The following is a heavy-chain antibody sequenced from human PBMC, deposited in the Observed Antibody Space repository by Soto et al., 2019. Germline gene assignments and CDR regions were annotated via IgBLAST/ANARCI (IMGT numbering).Heavy chain of an antibody. CDR3: AHRGYSYGYFDDY. CDR1: GFTFSSYA. D-gene: IGHD5-18*01. CDR2: ISGSGGST. Sequence: GGSLRLSCAASGFTFSSYAMSWVRQAPGKGLEWVSAISGSGGSTYYADSVKGRFTISRDNSKNTLYLQMNSLRAEDTAVYYCAHRGYSYGYFDDYWGQGTLVTVSS. J-gene: IGHJ4*02. V-gene: IGHV3-23*01.